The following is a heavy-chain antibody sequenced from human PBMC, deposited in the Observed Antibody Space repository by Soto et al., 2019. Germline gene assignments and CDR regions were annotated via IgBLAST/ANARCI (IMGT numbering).Heavy chain of an antibody. D-gene: IGHD3-10*01. CDR2: IYYSGST. CDR1: GGSISSSSYY. Sequence: QLQLQESGPGLVKPSETLSLTCTVSGGSISSSSYYWGWIRQPPGKGLEWIGSIYYSGSTYYNPSLKSRVTISVDTSKNQFSLKLSSVTAADTAVYYCARRSSGQRALDPWGQGTLVTVSS. CDR3: ARRSSGQRALDP. V-gene: IGHV4-39*01. J-gene: IGHJ5*02.